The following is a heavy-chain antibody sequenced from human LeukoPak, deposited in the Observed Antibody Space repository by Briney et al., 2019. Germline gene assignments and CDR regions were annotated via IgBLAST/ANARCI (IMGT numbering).Heavy chain of an antibody. Sequence: GGSLRLSCAASGFTFSSYWMSWVRQAPGKGLEWVANIKQDGSEKYYVDSVKGRFTISRDNAKNSLYLQMNSLRAEDTAVYYCARVRLSPTETQWLRINDYWGQGTLVTVSS. V-gene: IGHV3-7*03. CDR3: ARVRLSPTETQWLRINDY. CDR2: IKQDGSEK. CDR1: GFTFSSYW. D-gene: IGHD5-12*01. J-gene: IGHJ4*02.